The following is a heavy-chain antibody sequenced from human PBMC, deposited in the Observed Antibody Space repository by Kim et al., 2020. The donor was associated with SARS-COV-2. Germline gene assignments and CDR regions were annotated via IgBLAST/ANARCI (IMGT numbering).Heavy chain of an antibody. V-gene: IGHV7-4-1*02. Sequence: ASVKVSCKASGYTFTSYAMNWVRQAPGQGLEWMGWINTNTGNPTYAQGFTGRFVFYLDTSVSTAYLQISSLKAEDTAVYYCSRDFVLWFGEALNYYYYMDVWGKGTTVTVSS. CDR1: GYTFTSYA. D-gene: IGHD3-10*01. J-gene: IGHJ6*03. CDR2: INTNTGNP. CDR3: SRDFVLWFGEALNYYYYMDV.